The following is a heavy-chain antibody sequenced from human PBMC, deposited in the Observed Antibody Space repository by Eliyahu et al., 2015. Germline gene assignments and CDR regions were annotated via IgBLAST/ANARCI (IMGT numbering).Heavy chain of an antibody. Sequence: EVQLLESGGGLVQPGGSLXLSCLASGFXLSSFPMGWFRQAPGKGLEWVXIISGSGGSRYYADSVKGRFTISRDNSKNTLYLQMXSLRAEDTAVYYCVKVPTPTIYNWFDPWGQGTLVTVSS. CDR3: VKVPTPTIYNWFDP. D-gene: IGHD2-15*01. V-gene: IGHV3-23*01. CDR1: GFXLSSFP. J-gene: IGHJ5*02. CDR2: ISGSGGSR.